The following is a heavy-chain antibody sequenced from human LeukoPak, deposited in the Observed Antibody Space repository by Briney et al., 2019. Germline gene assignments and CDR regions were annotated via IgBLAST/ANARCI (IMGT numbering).Heavy chain of an antibody. Sequence: GGSLRLSCLGSGFRFSSYAMSWVRQAPGKGLEWVSVISASGAYIHYADSMKGRFTISRDNSKNTLYLQMNSLRAEDTAVYYCAKVRGQYSSGWPDAFDIWGQGTMVTVSS. CDR3: AKVRGQYSSGWPDAFDI. J-gene: IGHJ3*02. V-gene: IGHV3-23*01. D-gene: IGHD6-19*01. CDR1: GFRFSSYA. CDR2: ISASGAYI.